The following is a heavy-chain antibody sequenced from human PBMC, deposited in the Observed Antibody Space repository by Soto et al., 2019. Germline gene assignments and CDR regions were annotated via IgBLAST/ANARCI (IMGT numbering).Heavy chain of an antibody. CDR3: AREAEVPVGGIILLRYFQH. J-gene: IGHJ1*01. CDR2: IYSGGST. Sequence: EVQMVESGGGLIQPGGSLRLSCAASGFTVSSNYMSWVRQAPGKGLEWVSVIYSGGSTHYADSVKGRFTISRDNSKSTRLLQMNSLRAEDTAGYCWAREAEVPVGGIILLRYFQHRGQGTLVTVSS. V-gene: IGHV3-53*01. D-gene: IGHD3-10*02. CDR1: GFTVSSNY.